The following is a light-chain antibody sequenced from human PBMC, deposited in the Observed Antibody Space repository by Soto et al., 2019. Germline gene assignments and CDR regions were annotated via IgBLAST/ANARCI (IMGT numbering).Light chain of an antibody. CDR3: QQYNTWPPKT. J-gene: IGKJ1*01. CDR1: QSVSSN. Sequence: EIVMTQSPATLSVSPGERATLSCRASQSVSSNLAWYQQKPGQAPRLLIYGASTRATGIPARFSGSGSGTEFTLTISSLQSEDFAVYYCQQYNTWPPKTFGQGPKVDIK. V-gene: IGKV3-15*01. CDR2: GAS.